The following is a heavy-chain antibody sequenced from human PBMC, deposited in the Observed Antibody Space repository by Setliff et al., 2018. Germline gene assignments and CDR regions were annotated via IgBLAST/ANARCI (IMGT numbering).Heavy chain of an antibody. CDR2: ISSIGNT. J-gene: IGHJ5*02. Sequence: LSLTCTVSGGSISDSSWSWIRQPPGKGLEWIGCISSIGNTYYNPSLGSRLTISADTSNNQFSLNLISVTAADTALYYCARERGFAGYYGSWTHQSFDLWGQGSLVT. D-gene: IGHD3-10*01. V-gene: IGHV4-4*08. CDR3: ARERGFAGYYGSWTHQSFDL. CDR1: GGSISDSS.